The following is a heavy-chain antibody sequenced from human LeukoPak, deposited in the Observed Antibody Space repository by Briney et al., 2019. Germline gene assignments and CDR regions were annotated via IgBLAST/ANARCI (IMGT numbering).Heavy chain of an antibody. CDR1: GFNFTRYA. CDR2: ISRRADST. D-gene: IGHD3-3*01. Sequence: GGSLRLSCATSGFNFTRYAMSWVRQAPGKGLEWVAAISRRADSTYYADSVKGRLTISRDNAKSSLFLQMNSLRAEDTAVYYCAKASFYFDFWSSPFASWGQGSLVVVSS. CDR3: AKASFYFDFWSSPFAS. J-gene: IGHJ4*02. V-gene: IGHV3-23*01.